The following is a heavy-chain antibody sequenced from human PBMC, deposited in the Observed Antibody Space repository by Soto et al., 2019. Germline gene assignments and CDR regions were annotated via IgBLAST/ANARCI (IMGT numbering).Heavy chain of an antibody. V-gene: IGHV1-18*01. CDR1: GYSFTNYG. J-gene: IGHJ6*03. CDR3: ARDRGVAPPVAGNTHYYYYMDV. D-gene: IGHD6-19*01. CDR2: ISAYNGNT. Sequence: QDQLVQSGVEVKKPGASVKVSCKASGYSFTNYGITWVRQAPGQGFEWMGWISAYNGNTNYAQKFQGRVPLTTDASTSIAYLELRSLRSDDTAVYYCARDRGVAPPVAGNTHYYYYMDVWGKGTTVTVSS.